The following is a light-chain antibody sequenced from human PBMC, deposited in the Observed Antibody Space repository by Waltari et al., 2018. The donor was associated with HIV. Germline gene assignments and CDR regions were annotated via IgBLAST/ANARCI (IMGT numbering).Light chain of an antibody. CDR3: FSYTSSSTLYV. J-gene: IGLJ1*01. CDR1: GGSIASNY. V-gene: IGLV6-57*04. CDR2: EDN. Sequence: NFMLTQPHSVSESPGKTVTISCTRSGGSIASNYVQWYQQRTGSAPTTLIFEDNLIPSGVPARFSGSIDSSSNSASLTISGLQTEDEADYYCFSYTSSSTLYVFGTGTKVTVL.